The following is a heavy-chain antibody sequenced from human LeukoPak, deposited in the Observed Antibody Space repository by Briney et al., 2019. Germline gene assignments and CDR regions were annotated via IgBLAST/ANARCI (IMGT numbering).Heavy chain of an antibody. CDR1: GGSISSGSYY. Sequence: PSETLSLTCTVSGGSISSGSYYWTWIRRPAGKGLEWIGRIYTSGSTNYNPSLKSRVTISVDTSKNQFSLKLSSVTAADSAVYYCARAPDYFYYYYMDVWGKGTTVTISS. V-gene: IGHV4-61*02. J-gene: IGHJ6*03. CDR2: IYTSGST. CDR3: ARAPDYFYYYYMDV.